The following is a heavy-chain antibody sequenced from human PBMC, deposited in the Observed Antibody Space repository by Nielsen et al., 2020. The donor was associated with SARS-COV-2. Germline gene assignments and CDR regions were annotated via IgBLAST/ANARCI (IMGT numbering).Heavy chain of an antibody. CDR3: ARGPTYYGMDV. J-gene: IGHJ6*02. Sequence: GKGLEWIGEINHSGSTNYNPSLKSRVTISVDTSKNQFSLKLSSVTAADAAVYYCARGPTYYGMDVWGQGTTVTVSS. V-gene: IGHV4-34*01. CDR2: INHSGST.